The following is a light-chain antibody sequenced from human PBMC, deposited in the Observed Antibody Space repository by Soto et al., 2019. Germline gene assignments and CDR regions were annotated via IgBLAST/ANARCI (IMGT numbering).Light chain of an antibody. V-gene: IGLV2-8*01. Sequence: QSVLTQPPSASASPGQSVTISCTGTSSDIGAYNFVSWYQQHPGKAPKLMIFEVSKRSSGVTDRFSGSKSGNTASLTVSGLQAEDEADYYYSSFVAGTNREVFGTGTKLTVL. J-gene: IGLJ1*01. CDR1: SSDIGAYNF. CDR2: EVS. CDR3: SSFVAGTNREV.